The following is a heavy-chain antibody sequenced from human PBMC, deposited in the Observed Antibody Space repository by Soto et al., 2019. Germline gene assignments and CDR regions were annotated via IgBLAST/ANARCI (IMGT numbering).Heavy chain of an antibody. CDR2: IYYSGST. V-gene: IGHV4-59*08. CDR3: ARMTTVMDY. D-gene: IGHD4-4*01. J-gene: IGHJ4*02. Sequence: SETLSLTCTVSGGSISSYCWSWIRQPPGKGLEWIGYIYYSGSTNYNPSLKSRVTISVDTSKNQFSLKLSSVTAADTAVYYCARMTTVMDYWGQGTLVTVSS. CDR1: GGSISSYC.